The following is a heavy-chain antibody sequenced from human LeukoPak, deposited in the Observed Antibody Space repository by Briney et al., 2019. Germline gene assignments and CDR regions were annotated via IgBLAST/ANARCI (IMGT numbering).Heavy chain of an antibody. V-gene: IGHV4-61*02. Sequence: PSQTLSLTCTVSGGSISSDNYYGNWIRQPAGKGLEWMGRIYTSGSTNYNPSLKTRVTISIDTSKNQFSLKLTSVTAADTAVYYCLLRRDGYIHFDYWGQGTLVTVSS. CDR1: GGSISSDNYY. D-gene: IGHD5-24*01. CDR2: IYTSGST. CDR3: LLRRDGYIHFDY. J-gene: IGHJ4*02.